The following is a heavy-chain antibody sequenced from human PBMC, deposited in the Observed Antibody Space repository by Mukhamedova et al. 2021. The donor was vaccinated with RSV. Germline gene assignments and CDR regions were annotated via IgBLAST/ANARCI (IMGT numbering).Heavy chain of an antibody. Sequence: GKGLEWVAVISYDGSNKYYADSVKGRFTISRDNSKNTLYLQMNSLRAEDTAVYYCARAGAYYDYVWGSFAYWGQGPLVTVSS. CDR2: ISYDGSNK. V-gene: IGHV3-30*04. D-gene: IGHD3-16*01. J-gene: IGHJ4*02. CDR3: ARAGAYYDYVWGSFAY.